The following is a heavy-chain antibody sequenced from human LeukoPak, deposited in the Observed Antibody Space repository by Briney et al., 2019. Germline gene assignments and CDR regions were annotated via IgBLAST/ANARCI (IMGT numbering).Heavy chain of an antibody. D-gene: IGHD2-21*01. CDR2: IYHSGST. J-gene: IGHJ2*01. Sequence: SETLSLTCAVSGGSISSSNWWSWVRQPPGKGLEWIGEIYHSGSTNYNPSLKSRVTISVDTSKNQFSLKLSSVTAADTAVYYCARENSPEGSLYWYFDLWGRGTLVTVSS. V-gene: IGHV4-4*02. CDR3: ARENSPEGSLYWYFDL. CDR1: GGSISSSNW.